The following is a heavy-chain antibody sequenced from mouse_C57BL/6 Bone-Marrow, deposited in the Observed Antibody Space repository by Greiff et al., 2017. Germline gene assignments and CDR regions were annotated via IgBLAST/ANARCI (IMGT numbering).Heavy chain of an antibody. CDR3: ARAAYVFAY. J-gene: IGHJ3*01. CDR1: GYTFTSYW. Sequence: QVQLQQPGAELVKPGASVKLSCKASGYTFTSYWLHWVKQRPGQGLEWIGMIHPNSGSTNYNEKFKSKATLTVDKSSSTSYMQLRSLTSEDSAVYFCARAAYVFAYWGQGTLVTVSA. V-gene: IGHV1-64*01. D-gene: IGHD1-1*01. CDR2: IHPNSGST.